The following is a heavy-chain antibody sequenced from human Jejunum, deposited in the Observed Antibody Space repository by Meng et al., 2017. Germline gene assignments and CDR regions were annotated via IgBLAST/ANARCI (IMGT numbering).Heavy chain of an antibody. D-gene: IGHD1-1*01. J-gene: IGHJ2*01. V-gene: IGHV4-31*01. CDR3: ARVNWTSSYWYFDL. CDR1: GASMSSGNYY. Sequence: QRDLQGAGPGLVKPSQTLSLTCTVSGASMSSGNYYWTWIRQHPGKGLEWIGYIYYSGSTYYNPSLQSLVTISIDMSENQFSLKLTSVTAADTAVYYCARVNWTSSYWYFDLWGRGTLVTVSS. CDR2: IYYSGST.